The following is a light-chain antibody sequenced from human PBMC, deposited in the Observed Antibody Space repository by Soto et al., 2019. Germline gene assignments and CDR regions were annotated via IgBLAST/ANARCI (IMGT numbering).Light chain of an antibody. CDR1: SSDVGGYNY. V-gene: IGLV2-11*01. J-gene: IGLJ1*01. CDR3: CSYAGSYTWV. Sequence: QSALTQPRSVSGSLGQSVTISCTGTSSDVGGYNYVSWYEQHPVKAPKLMIYDVTKRPSGVPDRFSGSKSGNTASLTISGLQAEDEADSYCCSYAGSYTWVFGTGTKLSVL. CDR2: DVT.